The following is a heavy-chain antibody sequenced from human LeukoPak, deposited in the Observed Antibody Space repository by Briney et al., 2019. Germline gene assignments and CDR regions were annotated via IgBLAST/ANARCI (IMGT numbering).Heavy chain of an antibody. Sequence: GGSLRLSCAASGFTFSSYWMSWVRQAPGKGLEWVANIIQDGSEKYYVDSVKGRFTISRDNPENSLYLQMNSLRAEDTAVYYCARPFLEWLLSPDYWGQGTLATVSS. D-gene: IGHD3-3*01. CDR3: ARPFLEWLLSPDY. J-gene: IGHJ4*02. CDR1: GFTFSSYW. V-gene: IGHV3-7*05. CDR2: IIQDGSEK.